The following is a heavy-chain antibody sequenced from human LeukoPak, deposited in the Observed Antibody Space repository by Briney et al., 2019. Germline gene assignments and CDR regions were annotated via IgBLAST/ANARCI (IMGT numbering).Heavy chain of an antibody. CDR3: ARGSPLVSAKHFDY. D-gene: IGHD6-13*01. Sequence: GASVKVSCKASGYTFTGYYMHWVRQAPGQRLEWMGWINPNSGGTNYAQKFQGRVTMTRDTSISTAYMELSRLRSDDTAVYYCARGSPLVSAKHFDYWGQGTLVTVSS. CDR2: INPNSGGT. V-gene: IGHV1-2*02. J-gene: IGHJ4*02. CDR1: GYTFTGYY.